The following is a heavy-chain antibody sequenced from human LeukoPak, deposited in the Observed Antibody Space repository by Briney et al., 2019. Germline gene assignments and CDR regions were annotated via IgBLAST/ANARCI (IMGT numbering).Heavy chain of an antibody. D-gene: IGHD2-15*01. CDR3: ARVECSGGSCPNYYYYYGMDV. J-gene: IGHJ6*02. CDR1: GGTFSSYA. V-gene: IGHV1-2*02. CDR2: INPNSGGT. Sequence: ASVKVSCKASGGTFSSYAISWARQAPGQGLEWMGWINPNSGGTNYAQKFQGRVTMTRDTSISTAYMELSRLRSDDTAVYYCARVECSGGSCPNYYYYYGMDVWGQGTTVTVSS.